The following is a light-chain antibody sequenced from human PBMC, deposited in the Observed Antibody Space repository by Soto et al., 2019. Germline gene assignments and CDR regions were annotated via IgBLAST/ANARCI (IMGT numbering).Light chain of an antibody. CDR3: QSFDSSVSGYV. Sequence: QSVLTQPPSVSGAPGQRVSISCTGSTSNIGAPYDVHWYQHLPGTAPKLLIYGDNNRPSGVPDRFSGSTSGTSASLAITGLQAEDEADYYCQSFDSSVSGYVFGTGTKLTVL. V-gene: IGLV1-40*01. CDR2: GDN. CDR1: TSNIGAPYD. J-gene: IGLJ1*01.